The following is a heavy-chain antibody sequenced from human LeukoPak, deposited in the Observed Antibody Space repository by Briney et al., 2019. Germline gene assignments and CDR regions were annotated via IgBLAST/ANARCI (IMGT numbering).Heavy chain of an antibody. Sequence: GRSLRLSCAASGFTFSSYAMHWVRQAPGKGLEWVAVISYDGSNKYYADSVKGRFTISRDNSKNTLYLQMNSLRAEDTAVYYCARDPSPIAVAAPDYWGQGTLVTVSS. CDR2: ISYDGSNK. V-gene: IGHV3-30-3*01. J-gene: IGHJ4*02. CDR1: GFTFSSYA. CDR3: ARDPSPIAVAAPDY. D-gene: IGHD6-19*01.